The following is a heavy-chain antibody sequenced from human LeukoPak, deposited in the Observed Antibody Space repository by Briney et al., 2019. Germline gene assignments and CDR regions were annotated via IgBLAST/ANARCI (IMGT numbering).Heavy chain of an antibody. CDR2: IYSSGST. V-gene: IGHV4-4*07. Sequence: SETLSLTCTVSGGSISSYYWSWIRQPAGKGLEWIGRIYSSGSTNYNPSLKSRGTMSVDTSKNQFSLKLSSVTVADTAVYYCARDRPYCGSTSCYIQGWFDPWGQGTLVTVSS. D-gene: IGHD2-2*02. CDR3: ARDRPYCGSTSCYIQGWFDP. J-gene: IGHJ5*02. CDR1: GGSISSYY.